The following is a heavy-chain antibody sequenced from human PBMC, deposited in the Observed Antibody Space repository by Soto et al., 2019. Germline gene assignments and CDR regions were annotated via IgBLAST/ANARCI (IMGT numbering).Heavy chain of an antibody. D-gene: IGHD3-3*01. CDR1: GYTFNSHH. CDR3: ARLGDVSEWRLDP. Sequence: QVQLVQSGAEVKKPGASVKVSCKASGYTFNSHHMHWVRQAPGQGFEWMGIINPSEGDTNYAQKFQGRVTMTSDTATSTVYMELSSLRSEDTAVYYWARLGDVSEWRLDPWGQGTLITVSS. CDR2: INPSEGDT. V-gene: IGHV1-46*02. J-gene: IGHJ5*02.